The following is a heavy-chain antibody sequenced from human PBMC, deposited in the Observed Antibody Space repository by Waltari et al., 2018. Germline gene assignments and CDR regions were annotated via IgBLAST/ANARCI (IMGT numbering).Heavy chain of an antibody. Sequence: QVQLQQWGAGLLKPSETLSLTCAVYGGSFSGYYWSWIRQPPGKGLEWIGEINHSGITNANPSLKSRVTISVDTSKNQFSLKLSSVTAADTAVYYCARGGGEAIYGMDVWGQGTTVTVSS. CDR2: INHSGIT. V-gene: IGHV4-34*01. D-gene: IGHD3-10*01. CDR1: GGSFSGYY. CDR3: ARGGGEAIYGMDV. J-gene: IGHJ6*02.